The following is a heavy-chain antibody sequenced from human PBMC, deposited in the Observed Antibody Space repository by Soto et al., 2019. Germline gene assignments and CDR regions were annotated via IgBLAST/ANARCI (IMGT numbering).Heavy chain of an antibody. Sequence: LLESGGGLVQPGGSLRLSCAASGFTFGSHAMNWVRQAPGKGLEWVSGISGGGVTTYYADSVKGRFTISRDNSKNTLYLQMNSLRVEDTAVYYCAKNVGVVGFSVYYYGMDVWGHGTTVTVSS. J-gene: IGHJ6*02. CDR2: ISGGGVTT. V-gene: IGHV3-23*01. CDR3: AKNVGVVGFSVYYYGMDV. CDR1: GFTFGSHA. D-gene: IGHD3-3*01.